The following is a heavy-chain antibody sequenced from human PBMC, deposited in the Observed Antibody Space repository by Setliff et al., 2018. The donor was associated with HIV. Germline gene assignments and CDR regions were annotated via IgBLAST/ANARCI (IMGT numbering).Heavy chain of an antibody. D-gene: IGHD3-9*01. Sequence: GGSLRLSCAASGFTVSSNYMSWVRQAPGKGLEWVSVIYSGGSTYYADSVKGRFTISRDNSKNTLYLQMNSLRAEDTAVYYCARELLRYFDWSTGGAFDIWGQGTMVTRLL. V-gene: IGHV3-53*01. J-gene: IGHJ3*02. CDR3: ARELLRYFDWSTGGAFDI. CDR1: GFTVSSNY. CDR2: IYSGGST.